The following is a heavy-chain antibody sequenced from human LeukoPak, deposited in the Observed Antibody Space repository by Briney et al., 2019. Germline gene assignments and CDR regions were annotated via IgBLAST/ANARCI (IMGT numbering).Heavy chain of an antibody. D-gene: IGHD6-19*01. Sequence: GSSVKVSCKASGGTFTTFAISWMRQAPGQGLQWMGAIVPIFGKSHYAQKLQGRLTITADESTNTAFMELARLTADDTAVYYRARESLAGTWPSDYWGQGTLVTVSS. CDR1: GGTFTTFA. V-gene: IGHV1-69*01. CDR2: IVPIFGKS. J-gene: IGHJ4*02. CDR3: ARESLAGTWPSDY.